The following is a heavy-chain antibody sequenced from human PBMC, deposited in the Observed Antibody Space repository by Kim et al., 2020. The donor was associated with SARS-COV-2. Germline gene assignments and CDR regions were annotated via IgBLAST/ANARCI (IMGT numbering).Heavy chain of an antibody. CDR3: AREGSSSCLWFDP. V-gene: IGHV3-48*03. D-gene: IGHD6-13*01. J-gene: IGHJ5*02. CDR2: ISSSGSTI. CDR1: GFTFSSYE. Sequence: GGSLRLSCAASGFTFSSYEMNWVRQAPGKGLEWVSYISSSGSTIYYADSVKGRFTISRDNAKNSLYLQMNSLRAEDTAVYYCAREGSSSCLWFDPWGQGTLVTVSS.